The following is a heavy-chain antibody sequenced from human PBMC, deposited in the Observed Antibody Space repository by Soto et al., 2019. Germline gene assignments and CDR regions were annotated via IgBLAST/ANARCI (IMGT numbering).Heavy chain of an antibody. CDR1: GYTLTELS. D-gene: IGHD4-4*01. CDR3: AGDPDSHYNDSHASSYP. CDR2: ISAYNGNT. Sequence: ASVKVSCKVSGYTLTELSMHWVRQAPGQGLEWMGWISAYNGNTNYAQKFQGRVTISADKFTGTAYMELTGLRSDDTAVYYCAGDPDSHYNDSHASSYPWGQGTLVTVSS. V-gene: IGHV1-18*01. J-gene: IGHJ5*02.